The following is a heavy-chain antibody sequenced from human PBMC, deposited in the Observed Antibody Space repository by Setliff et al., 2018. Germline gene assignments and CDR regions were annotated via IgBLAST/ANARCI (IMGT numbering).Heavy chain of an antibody. CDR1: GYTFTGYY. Sequence: ASVKVSCKASGYTFTGYYMHWVRQAPGQGLEWMGWINPNSGGTNYAQKFQGWVTMTRDTSISTAYMELSGLRSDDTAVYYCARDLLYSGSYFGYYYGMDVWGQGTTVTVSS. J-gene: IGHJ6*02. CDR3: ARDLLYSGSYFGYYYGMDV. D-gene: IGHD1-26*01. V-gene: IGHV1-2*04. CDR2: INPNSGGT.